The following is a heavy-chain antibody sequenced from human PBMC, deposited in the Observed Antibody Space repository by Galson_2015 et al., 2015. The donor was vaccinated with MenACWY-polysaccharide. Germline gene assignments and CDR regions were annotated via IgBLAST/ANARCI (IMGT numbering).Heavy chain of an antibody. Sequence: QSGAEVKKPGESLKISCKGSGYSFTSYWIGWVRQMPGKGLEWMGIIYPGDSDTRYSPSFQGQVTISADKSISTAYLQWSSLKASDTAMYYCARSVGDYYDSSGYYYGNANRTFDIWGQGTMVTVSS. D-gene: IGHD3-22*01. CDR2: IYPGDSDT. CDR1: GYSFTSYW. J-gene: IGHJ3*02. CDR3: ARSVGDYYDSSGYYYGNANRTFDI. V-gene: IGHV5-51*03.